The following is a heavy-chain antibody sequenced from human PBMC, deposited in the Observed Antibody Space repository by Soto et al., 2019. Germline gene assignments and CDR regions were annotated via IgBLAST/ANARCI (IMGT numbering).Heavy chain of an antibody. D-gene: IGHD6-13*01. V-gene: IGHV4-34*01. J-gene: IGHJ5*02. CDR3: ARNAPDSSWYYYNSHWFDP. Sequence: QVQLQQWGAGLLKPSETLSLTCAVYGGSFSGYYWSWIRQPPGKGLEWIGEINHSGSTNYNPSLKSRVTLSVDTSKNQFSLKLSSVTAADTAVYYCARNAPDSSWYYYNSHWFDPWGQGTLVTVSS. CDR1: GGSFSGYY. CDR2: INHSGST.